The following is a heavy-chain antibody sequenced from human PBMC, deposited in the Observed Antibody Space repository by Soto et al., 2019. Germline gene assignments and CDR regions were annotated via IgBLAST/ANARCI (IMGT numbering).Heavy chain of an antibody. V-gene: IGHV1-46*03. CDR1: GYTFTSYY. CDR3: ARDITMVRGVIIPSFNFDY. Sequence: ASVKVSCKASGYTFTSYYMHWVRQAPGQGLEWMGIINPSGGSTSYAQKFQGRVTMTRDTSTSTVYMELSSLRSEDTAVYYCARDITMVRGVIIPSFNFDYWGQGTLVTVSS. D-gene: IGHD3-10*01. CDR2: INPSGGST. J-gene: IGHJ4*02.